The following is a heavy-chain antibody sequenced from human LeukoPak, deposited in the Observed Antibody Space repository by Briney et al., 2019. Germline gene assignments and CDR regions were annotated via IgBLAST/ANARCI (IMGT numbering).Heavy chain of an antibody. D-gene: IGHD1-26*01. CDR3: ARDRGGGSYDY. Sequence: GGSLRLSCVVSGFTFSNYWMGRVRQAPGKGLEWVAKIKEDGSQKQYVDSVKGRFTISRDNGKNSLYLQMSSLGAEDTAVYYCARDRGGGSYDYWGQGTVVTVSS. J-gene: IGHJ4*02. CDR2: IKEDGSQK. V-gene: IGHV3-7*01. CDR1: GFTFSNYW.